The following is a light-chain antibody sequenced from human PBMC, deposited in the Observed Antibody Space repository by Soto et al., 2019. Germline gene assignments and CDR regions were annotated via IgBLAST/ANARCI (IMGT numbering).Light chain of an antibody. V-gene: IGKV1-5*03. J-gene: IGKJ1*01. CDR1: QTISSR. CDR2: KAS. Sequence: DIPMTQSPSTLSASVGDRVTITCRASQTISSRLAWYQQKPGKAPKLLIYKASTFESGVPSRFSGGGSGTVFTLTLSSLQPDDVSNYDCQWDWSFGRGHKVLSK. CDR3: QWDWS.